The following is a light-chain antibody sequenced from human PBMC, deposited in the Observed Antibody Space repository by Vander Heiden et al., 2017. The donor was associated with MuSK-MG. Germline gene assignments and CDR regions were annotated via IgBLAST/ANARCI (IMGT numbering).Light chain of an antibody. Sequence: SYELTQPLSVSVALGQTARITCGGNNIGSKNVHWYQQKPGQAPVLVIYRDSNRPSGIPERFSGSNSVNTATLTISRAQAGDEADYYFQVWDSSTVVFGGGTKLTVL. CDR3: QVWDSSTVV. J-gene: IGLJ2*01. CDR2: RDS. V-gene: IGLV3-9*01. CDR1: NIGSKN.